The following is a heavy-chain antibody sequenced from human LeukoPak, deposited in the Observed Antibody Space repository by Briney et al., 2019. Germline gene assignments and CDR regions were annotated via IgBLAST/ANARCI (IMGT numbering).Heavy chain of an antibody. J-gene: IGHJ4*02. D-gene: IGHD5-18*01. Sequence: PGGTLRLSCAASGFIFNTYWMHWVRQVPGTGLVWVSLINSDGSSTNYADSVKGRFTISRDNAKNTLYLQMNSLRAEDTAVYYCARDRGYSPDYWGQGTLVTVSS. CDR2: INSDGSST. V-gene: IGHV3-74*01. CDR1: GFIFNTYW. CDR3: ARDRGYSPDY.